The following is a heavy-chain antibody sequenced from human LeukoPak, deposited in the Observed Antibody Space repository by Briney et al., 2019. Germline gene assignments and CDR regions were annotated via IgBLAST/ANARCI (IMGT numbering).Heavy chain of an antibody. CDR3: ARAKIHYDYTLSAFDI. V-gene: IGHV5-51*01. J-gene: IGHJ3*02. Sequence: GESLKISCKGSGYSFTSYWIGWVRQMPGKGLEWMGIIYPGDSDTRYSPSFQGQVTISADKSISTAYLQWSSLKASDTAMYYCARAKIHYDYTLSAFDIWGQGTMVTVSS. D-gene: IGHD3-16*01. CDR2: IYPGDSDT. CDR1: GYSFTSYW.